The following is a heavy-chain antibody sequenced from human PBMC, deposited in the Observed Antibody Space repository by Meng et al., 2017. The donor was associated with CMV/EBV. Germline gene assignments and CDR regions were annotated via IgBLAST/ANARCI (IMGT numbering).Heavy chain of an antibody. CDR3: ARGSGGYSSGWYRY. Sequence: SETLSLTCAVYGGSFSGYYWSWIRQPPGKGLEWIGEINHSGSTNYNPSLKSRVTISVDTSKNQFSLKLSSVTAADTAVYYCARGSGGYSSGWYRYWGQGTLVTVSS. D-gene: IGHD6-19*01. CDR2: INHSGST. V-gene: IGHV4-34*01. J-gene: IGHJ4*02. CDR1: GGSFSGYY.